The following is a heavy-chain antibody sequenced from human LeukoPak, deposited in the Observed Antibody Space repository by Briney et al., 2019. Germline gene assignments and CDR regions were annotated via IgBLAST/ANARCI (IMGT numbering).Heavy chain of an antibody. CDR1: GFTCSSYA. CDR2: ISNDGSNK. J-gene: IGHJ6*03. D-gene: IGHD6-6*01. V-gene: IGHV3-30-3*01. Sequence: SLTLYCAAYGFTCSSYAMHWLRQAPGKERVGVAVISNDGSNKYYADSVKGRFTISTDNSKNTLYLQMNSLRAEDTAVYYCARVRIAARPYYYYYMDVWGKGTTVTVSS. CDR3: ARVRIAARPYYYYYMDV.